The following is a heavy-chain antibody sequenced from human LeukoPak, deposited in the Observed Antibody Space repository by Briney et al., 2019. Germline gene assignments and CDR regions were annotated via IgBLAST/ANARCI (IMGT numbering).Heavy chain of an antibody. CDR1: GFTFTKSA. J-gene: IGHJ4*02. V-gene: IGHV1-58*01. CDR2: IVVGRGNT. CDR3: ARDCMVRGVVCR. D-gene: IGHD3-10*01. Sequence: TSVKVSCKASGFTFTKSAVQWVRQARGQRLEWIGWIVVGRGNTNYAQKFQGRVTITADESTSTAYMELSSLRSEDTAVYYCARDCMVRGVVCRWGQGTLVTVSS.